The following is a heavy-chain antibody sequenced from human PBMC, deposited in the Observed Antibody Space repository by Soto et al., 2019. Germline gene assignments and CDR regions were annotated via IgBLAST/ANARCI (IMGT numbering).Heavy chain of an antibody. CDR3: ATRNRYYDSTRMARPIDY. V-gene: IGHV3-23*01. Sequence: PGGSLRLSCAASGFTFSSHATSWVRQAPGKGLEWVSAISGSGGSTYYADSVKGRFTISRDNSKNTLYLQMNSLRAEDTAVYYCATRNRYYDSTRMARPIDYWGQGTLVTVSS. CDR2: ISGSGGST. J-gene: IGHJ4*02. D-gene: IGHD3-22*01. CDR1: GFTFSSHA.